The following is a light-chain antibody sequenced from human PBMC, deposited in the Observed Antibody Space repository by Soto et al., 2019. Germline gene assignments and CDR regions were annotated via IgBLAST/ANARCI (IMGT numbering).Light chain of an antibody. CDR2: SND. J-gene: IGLJ2*01. CDR3: AAWDDSLNGVV. CDR1: SSNIGRNT. V-gene: IGLV1-44*01. Sequence: QSVVTQPPSASGTPGQRVTIACSGSSSNIGRNTVHWSQQLPGTTPKLLIYSNDQRPSGVPDRFPGSKSGSSASLAISGLQSEDEADYYCAAWDDSLNGVVFGGGTKLTVL.